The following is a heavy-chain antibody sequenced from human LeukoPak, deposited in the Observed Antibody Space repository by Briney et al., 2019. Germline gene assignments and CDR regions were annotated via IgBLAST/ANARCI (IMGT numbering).Heavy chain of an antibody. CDR1: GGSISSSSYY. Sequence: SETLSLTCTISGGSISSSSYYWGWIRRPPGKGLEWIGSIYYSGSTYYNPSLKSRVTISVDTSKNQFSLKLSSVTAADTAVYYCARGSASYEFDYWGQGTLVTVSS. D-gene: IGHD3-3*01. J-gene: IGHJ4*02. CDR3: ARGSASYEFDY. V-gene: IGHV4-39*07. CDR2: IYYSGST.